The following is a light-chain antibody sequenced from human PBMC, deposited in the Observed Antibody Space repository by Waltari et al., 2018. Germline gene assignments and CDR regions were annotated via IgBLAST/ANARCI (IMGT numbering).Light chain of an antibody. CDR2: EVD. CDR3: CSYAGRYTSV. CDR1: NSDVGAYNY. J-gene: IGLJ2*01. Sequence: QSALTQPRSVSGSPGQSVTLSCTGTNSDVGAYNYVPWTQQRPGKAPKLVISEVDKRPPQVPERFSGSKAGNTASLTISGLQADDEADYYCCSYAGRYTSVFGGGTKVTVL. V-gene: IGLV2-11*01.